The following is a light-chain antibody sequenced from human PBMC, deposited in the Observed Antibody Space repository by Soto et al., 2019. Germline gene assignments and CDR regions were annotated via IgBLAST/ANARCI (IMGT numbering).Light chain of an antibody. CDR2: EVS. Sequence: QSALAQPPSASGSPGQSVTIACTGTSSDFVGYNYVSWYQEHPGKAPKVIIYEVSKRPSGVHDRFSGYKSGNTASLTVSGIQGEDEADYYCCSYAGSNTFAFGTGTKVTVL. CDR3: CSYAGSNTFA. V-gene: IGLV2-8*01. J-gene: IGLJ1*01. CDR1: SSDFVGYNY.